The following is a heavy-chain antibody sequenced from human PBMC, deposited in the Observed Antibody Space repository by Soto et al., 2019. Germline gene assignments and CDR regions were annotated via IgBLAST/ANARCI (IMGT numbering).Heavy chain of an antibody. V-gene: IGHV1-18*04. CDR1: GYTFTSYG. D-gene: IGHD6-19*01. CDR2: ISAYNGNT. J-gene: IGHJ5*02. CDR3: ARSVAGTEDVVWFDP. Sequence: ASVKVSCKASGYTFTSYGISWVRQAPGQGLEWMGWISAYNGNTNYAQKLQGRVTMTTDTSTSTAYMELRSLRSDDTAVYYCARSVAGTEDVVWFDPWGQGTLVTVS.